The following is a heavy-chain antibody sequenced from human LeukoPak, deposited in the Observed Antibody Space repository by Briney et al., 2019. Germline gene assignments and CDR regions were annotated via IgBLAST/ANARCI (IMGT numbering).Heavy chain of an antibody. V-gene: IGHV3-23*01. CDR1: GFTFSSYA. D-gene: IGHD6-19*01. Sequence: GGSLRLSCAASGFTFSSYAMSWVRQAPGKGLEWVSAISGSGGSTYYADSVKGRFTISRDNSKNTLYLQMNGLRAEDTAVYYCAKDIYSSGWLLPPLVDYWGQGTLVTVSS. CDR3: AKDIYSSGWLLPPLVDY. J-gene: IGHJ4*02. CDR2: ISGSGGST.